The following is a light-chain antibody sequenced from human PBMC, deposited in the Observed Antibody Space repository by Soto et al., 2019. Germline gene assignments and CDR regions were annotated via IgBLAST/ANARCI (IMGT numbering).Light chain of an antibody. Sequence: DIQMTQSPSTLSASVVDRVTITCRASQSISSWLAWYHQKPGKAPKLLIYKASNLESGVPSRFSGSGSGTEFTLTISSLQPDDFATYYCQQYNSYSSFAQGTKVDI. V-gene: IGKV1-5*03. J-gene: IGKJ1*01. CDR1: QSISSW. CDR2: KAS. CDR3: QQYNSYSS.